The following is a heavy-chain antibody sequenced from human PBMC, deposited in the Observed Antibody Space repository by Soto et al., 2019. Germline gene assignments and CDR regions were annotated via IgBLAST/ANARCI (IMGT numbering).Heavy chain of an antibody. CDR2: ISAYNGNT. Sequence: QVQLVQSGAEVKKPGASVKVSCKASGYTFTSYGISWVRQAPGQGLEWMGWISAYNGNTTYARKLQGRVTMTTDTPKSTAYMELRSLRSDDTAVYYGARDIDVATVVYYMDVWGKGTTVTVSS. D-gene: IGHD5-12*01. V-gene: IGHV1-18*01. CDR1: GYTFTSYG. CDR3: ARDIDVATVVYYMDV. J-gene: IGHJ6*03.